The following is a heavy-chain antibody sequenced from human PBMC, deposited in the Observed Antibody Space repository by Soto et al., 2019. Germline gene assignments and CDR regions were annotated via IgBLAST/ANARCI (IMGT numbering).Heavy chain of an antibody. J-gene: IGHJ4*02. CDR2: IIPIFGTA. CDR1: GYTFTSYA. V-gene: IGHV1-69*13. CDR3: ARGDYDSSGSLDY. Sequence: SVKVSCKASGYTFTSYAISWVRQAPGQGLEWMGGIIPIFGTANYAQKFQGRVTITADESTSTAYMELSSPRSEDTAVYYCARGDYDSSGSLDYWGQGTLVTVSS. D-gene: IGHD3-22*01.